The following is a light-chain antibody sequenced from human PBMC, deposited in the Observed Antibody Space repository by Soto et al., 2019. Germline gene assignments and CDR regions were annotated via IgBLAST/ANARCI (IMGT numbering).Light chain of an antibody. J-gene: IGKJ5*01. CDR2: DAS. CDR1: QSVRGTS. CDR3: QHYGSSPPIT. Sequence: DIVFTQWRGSLCFCRVERATLSCRASQSVRGTSLAWYQQKPGQAPRLLIYDASSRATGIPDRFSGGGSGTDFTLTISRLEPEDFAVYYCQHYGSSPPITFGQGTRLEI. V-gene: IGKV3-20*01.